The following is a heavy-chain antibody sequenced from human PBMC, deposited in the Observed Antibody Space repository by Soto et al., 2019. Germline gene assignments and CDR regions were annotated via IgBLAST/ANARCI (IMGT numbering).Heavy chain of an antibody. CDR3: ARASPSYCSSTSCPWDWFDP. Sequence: TLSLTCAVSGGSISSGGYSWSWIRQPPGKGLEWIGYIYHSGSTYYNPTRKSRVTISVDRSKNQFSLKLSSVTAADTAVYYCARASPSYCSSTSCPWDWFDPWGQGTLVTVSS. J-gene: IGHJ5*01. CDR2: IYHSGST. V-gene: IGHV4-30-2*01. D-gene: IGHD2-2*01. CDR1: GGSISSGGYS.